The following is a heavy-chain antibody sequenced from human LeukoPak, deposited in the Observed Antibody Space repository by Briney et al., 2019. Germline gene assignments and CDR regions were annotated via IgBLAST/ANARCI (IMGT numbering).Heavy chain of an antibody. V-gene: IGHV4-39*07. D-gene: IGHD6-13*01. Sequence: SETLSLTCTVSGGSISSSYYWGWIRQPPGKGLEWIGSIYYSGSTYYNPSLKSRVTISVDTSKNQFSLKLSSVTAADTAVYYCASIAAAAQASFDIWGQGTMVTVSS. CDR2: IYYSGST. J-gene: IGHJ3*02. CDR3: ASIAAAAQASFDI. CDR1: GGSISSSYY.